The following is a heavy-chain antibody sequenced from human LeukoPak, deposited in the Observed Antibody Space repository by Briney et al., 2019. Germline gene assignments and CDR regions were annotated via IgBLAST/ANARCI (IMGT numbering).Heavy chain of an antibody. D-gene: IGHD2-15*01. CDR3: AKQDGGSIDY. CDR2: IYPGDSGT. J-gene: IGHJ4*02. CDR1: AYIFSNYW. Sequence: GESLKISCQGSAYIFSNYWIGWVRQMPGKGLEWMGIIYPGDSGTRYSPSFQGQVTISADKSIGTAYLQWSSLKASDTAMYYCAKQDGGSIDYWGQGTLVTVSS. V-gene: IGHV5-51*01.